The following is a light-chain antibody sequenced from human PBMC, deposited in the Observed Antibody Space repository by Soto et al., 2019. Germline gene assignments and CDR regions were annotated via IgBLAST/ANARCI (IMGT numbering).Light chain of an antibody. CDR1: QSVSSSD. CDR3: QQYDT. Sequence: IVLTQSPGTLSLSPGETATLSCRAIQSVSSSDLAWYQQKPGPAPSLLIYSASSRATGIPDRFSGSGSGTDFTLTISRLEPEDVAVYYCQQYDTFGQGNKLEIK. J-gene: IGKJ2*01. V-gene: IGKV3-20*01. CDR2: SAS.